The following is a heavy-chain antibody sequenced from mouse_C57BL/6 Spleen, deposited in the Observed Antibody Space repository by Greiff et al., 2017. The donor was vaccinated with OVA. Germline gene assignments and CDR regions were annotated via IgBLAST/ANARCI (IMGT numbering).Heavy chain of an antibody. CDR3: ATPIGYGSSYY. CDR1: GYTFTDYN. CDR2: INPNNGGT. V-gene: IGHV1-22*01. D-gene: IGHD1-1*01. Sequence: DVHLVESGPELVKPGASVKMSCKASGYTFTDYNMHWVKQSHGKSLEWIGYINPNNGGTSYNQKFKGKATLTVNKSSSTAYMELRSLTSEDSAVYYCATPIGYGSSYYWGQGTTLTVSS. J-gene: IGHJ2*01.